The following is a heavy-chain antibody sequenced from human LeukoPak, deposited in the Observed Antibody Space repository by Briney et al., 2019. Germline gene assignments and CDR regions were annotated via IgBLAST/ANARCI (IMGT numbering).Heavy chain of an antibody. CDR1: GYTFTGYY. CDR3: VRSYSSSSGVFYL. J-gene: IGHJ5*02. CDR2: VNANSGDT. D-gene: IGHD6-6*01. V-gene: IGHV1-2*02. Sequence: GASVRVSCKASGYTFTGYYIHWARQAPGQGLEWMGWVNANSGDTKYAQKFQGRVNMTRDTSISTVYMELSGLRSDDTAVYYCVRSYSSSSGVFYLWGQGTLVTVSS.